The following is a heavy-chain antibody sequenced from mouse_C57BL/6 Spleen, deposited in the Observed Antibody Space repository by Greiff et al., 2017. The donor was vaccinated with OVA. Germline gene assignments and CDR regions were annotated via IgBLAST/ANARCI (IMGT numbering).Heavy chain of an antibody. J-gene: IGHJ2*01. D-gene: IGHD2-2*01. CDR1: GYTFTSYW. Sequence: QVQLQQPWAELVRPGTSVKLSCKASGYTFTSYWMHWVKQRPGQGLEWIGVIDPSDSYTNYNQKFKGKATLTVDTSSSTAYMQLSSLTSEDSAVYYCAREGVYGNDAYYWGQGTTLTVSS. CDR3: AREGVYGNDAYY. CDR2: IDPSDSYT. V-gene: IGHV1-59*01.